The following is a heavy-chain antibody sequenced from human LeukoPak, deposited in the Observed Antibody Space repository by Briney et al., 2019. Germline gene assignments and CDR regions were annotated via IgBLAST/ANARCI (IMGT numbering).Heavy chain of an antibody. Sequence: GGSLRLSCAASGFTFSSYWMSWVRQAPGKGLEWVANIKQDGSEKYYVDSVKGRFTISRDNAKNSLYLQMNSLRAEDTAVYYCARVGATAYYYYMDVWGKGTTVTVSS. D-gene: IGHD1-26*01. CDR1: GFTFSSYW. CDR2: IKQDGSEK. CDR3: ARVGATAYYYYMDV. J-gene: IGHJ6*03. V-gene: IGHV3-7*01.